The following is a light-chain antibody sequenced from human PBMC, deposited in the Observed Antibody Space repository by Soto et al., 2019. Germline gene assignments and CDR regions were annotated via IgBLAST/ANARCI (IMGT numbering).Light chain of an antibody. V-gene: IGKV1-5*03. CDR3: QQYQTYSQ. CDR1: QSINTW. CDR2: KAS. Sequence: DIQMTQSPSTLSASVGDRVTITCRASQSINTWLAWYQLKPRRAPKLLIYKASTLESGVPSRFSGSGSGTEFTLTISSLQPDDFATYYCQQYQTYSQFGQGTKVEIK. J-gene: IGKJ1*01.